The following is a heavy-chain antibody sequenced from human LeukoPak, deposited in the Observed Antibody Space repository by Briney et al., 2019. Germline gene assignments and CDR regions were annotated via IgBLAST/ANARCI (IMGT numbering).Heavy chain of an antibody. J-gene: IGHJ4*02. CDR1: GFTFSSYG. V-gene: IGHV3-23*01. D-gene: IGHD6-19*01. CDR3: ARFNGWYYFDY. CDR2: ISGSGGST. Sequence: PGGSLRLSCAASGFTFSSYGMSWVRQAPGKGLEWVSAISGSGGSTYYADSVKGRFTISRDNSKNTLYLQMKSLRAEDTAAYYCARFNGWYYFDYWGQGTLVTVSS.